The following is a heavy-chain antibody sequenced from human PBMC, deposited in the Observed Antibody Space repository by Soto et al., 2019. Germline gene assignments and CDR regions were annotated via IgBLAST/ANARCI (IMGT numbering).Heavy chain of an antibody. J-gene: IGHJ6*02. V-gene: IGHV1-3*01. CDR3: ATSYSAYDYHYYYGMDV. D-gene: IGHD5-12*01. CDR2: INAGNGNT. Sequence: ASVKVSCKASGYTFTNYARHWVGQAPGQRLEWMGWINAGNGNTKYSQKFQGRVTITRDTSASTAYMELSSLRSEDTAVYYCATSYSAYDYHYYYGMDVWGQGTTVTVSS. CDR1: GYTFTNYA.